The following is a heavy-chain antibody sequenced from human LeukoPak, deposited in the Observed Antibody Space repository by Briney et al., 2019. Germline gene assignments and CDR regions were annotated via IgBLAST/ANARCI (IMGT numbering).Heavy chain of an antibody. D-gene: IGHD6-19*01. CDR2: IIPIFGIA. Sequence: SVKVSCEASGGTFSSYAISWVRQAPGQGLEWMGRIIPIFGIANYAQKFQGRVTITADKSTSTAYMELSSLRSEDTAVYYCARDLGWYGFDYWGQGTLVTVSS. CDR3: ARDLGWYGFDY. CDR1: GGTFSSYA. J-gene: IGHJ4*02. V-gene: IGHV1-69*04.